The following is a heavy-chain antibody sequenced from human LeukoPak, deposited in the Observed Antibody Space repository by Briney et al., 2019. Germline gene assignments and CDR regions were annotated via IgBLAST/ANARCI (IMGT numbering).Heavy chain of an antibody. Sequence: GGSLRLSCAAPGFTFRDYYMSWVCLAPGKGLECISYISKTSGLTIFADSVKGGFAISRDNAKNSVSLQMNSLRAKDTTVYYCAGARGPYDYGHYFDYWGQGTLVTVSS. CDR3: AGARGPYDYGHYFDY. D-gene: IGHD4-17*01. J-gene: IGHJ4*02. V-gene: IGHV3-11*05. CDR1: GFTFRDYY. CDR2: ISKTSGLT.